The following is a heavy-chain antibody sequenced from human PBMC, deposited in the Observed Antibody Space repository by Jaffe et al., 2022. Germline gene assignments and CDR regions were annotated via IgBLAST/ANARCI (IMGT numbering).Heavy chain of an antibody. CDR3: AKEADSTAYGHLDH. V-gene: IGHV3-23*01. CDR2: ISGSGGNT. Sequence: EVQLLESGGGLVQPGGSLRLSCAASGFTFSNYAMGWVRQAPGKGLEWVSDISGSGGNTYYADSVKGRFTISRDNSKNTLYLQMNSLRAEDTALYYCAKEADSTAYGHLDHWGHGTLVTVSS. D-gene: IGHD3-10*01. CDR1: GFTFSNYA. J-gene: IGHJ4*01.